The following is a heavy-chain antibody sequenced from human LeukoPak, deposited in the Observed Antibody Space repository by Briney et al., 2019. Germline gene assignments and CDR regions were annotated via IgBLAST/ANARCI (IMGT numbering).Heavy chain of an antibody. CDR3: SNGIYSSSY. J-gene: IGHJ4*02. CDR2: IKQDGSQQ. CDR1: GFTFTRYW. D-gene: IGHD6-6*01. Sequence: GGSLRLSCATSGFTFTRYWMSWIRQAPGKGLEWVANIKQDGSQQYYLDSVEGRFTISRDNAKNSLYLQMNNLRAEDTAAYYCSNGIYSSSYWGQGTLVTVSS. V-gene: IGHV3-7*01.